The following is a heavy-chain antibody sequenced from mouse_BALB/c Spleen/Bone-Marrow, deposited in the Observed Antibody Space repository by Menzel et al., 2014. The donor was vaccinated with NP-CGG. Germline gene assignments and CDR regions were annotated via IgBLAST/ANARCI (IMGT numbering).Heavy chain of an antibody. Sequence: VQLQQSGAELVKPGASVKLSCTASGFNIKDTYMHWVKQRPEQGLEWIGRIDPANGNTKYDPKFQGKATITADTSSNTAYLQLSSLTSADTDVYYYARGEQGRAWFAYWGQGTLVTVSA. CDR3: ARGEQGRAWFAY. V-gene: IGHV14-3*02. J-gene: IGHJ3*01. CDR1: GFNIKDTY. CDR2: IDPANGNT. D-gene: IGHD4-1*01.